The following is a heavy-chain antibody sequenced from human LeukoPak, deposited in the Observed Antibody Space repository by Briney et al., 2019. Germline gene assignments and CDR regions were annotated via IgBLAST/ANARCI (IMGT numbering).Heavy chain of an antibody. J-gene: IGHJ4*02. CDR2: IYYSGST. V-gene: IGHV4-39*01. D-gene: IGHD6-19*01. CDR3: ARREWLGRSFDY. CDR1: GGSISSSSYY. Sequence: SETLSLTCTASGGSISSSSYYWGWIRQPPGKGLEWIGSIYYSGSTYYNPSLKSRVTISVDTSKNQFSLKLSSVTAADTAVYYCARREWLGRSFDYWGQGTLVTVSS.